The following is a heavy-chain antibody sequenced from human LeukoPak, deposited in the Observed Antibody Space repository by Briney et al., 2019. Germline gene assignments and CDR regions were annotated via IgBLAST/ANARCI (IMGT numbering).Heavy chain of an antibody. D-gene: IGHD3-3*01. CDR3: ARGLEWLTRRHTWFDP. CDR1: GGTFSSYT. CDR2: IIPIFGTA. Sequence: SVKVSCKASGGTFSSYTINWVRQAPGQGLEWMGGIIPIFGTANYAQKFQGRVTITADKSTSTAYMELSSLRSDDTAVYYCARGLEWLTRRHTWFDPWGQGTLVTVSS. J-gene: IGHJ5*02. V-gene: IGHV1-69*06.